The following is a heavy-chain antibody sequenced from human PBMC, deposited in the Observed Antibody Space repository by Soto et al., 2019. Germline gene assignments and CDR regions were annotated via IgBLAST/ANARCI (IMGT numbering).Heavy chain of an antibody. J-gene: IGHJ5*02. Sequence: SETLSLTCTVSGGSISSGCGYWSWLRQHPGKGLEWIGYIYYSGSTYYNPSLKSRVTISVDTSKNQFSLKLSSVTAADTAVYYCARVFSDSSSFFDPWGQGTLVTVSS. CDR2: IYYSGST. CDR1: GGSISSGCGY. D-gene: IGHD6-13*01. CDR3: ARVFSDSSSFFDP. V-gene: IGHV4-31*03.